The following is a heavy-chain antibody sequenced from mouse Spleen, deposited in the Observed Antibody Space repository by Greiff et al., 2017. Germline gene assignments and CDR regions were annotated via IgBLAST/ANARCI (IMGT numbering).Heavy chain of an antibody. Sequence: VKLQESGPSLVQPSQSLSITCTVSGFSLTSYGVHWVRQSPGKGLEWLGVIWRGGSTDYNAAFMSRLSITKDNSKSQVFFKMNSLQADDTAIYYCAKKAMYYAMDYWGQGTSVTVSS. CDR2: IWRGGST. V-gene: IGHV2-5-1*01. J-gene: IGHJ4*01. CDR1: GFSLTSYG. CDR3: AKKAMYYAMDY.